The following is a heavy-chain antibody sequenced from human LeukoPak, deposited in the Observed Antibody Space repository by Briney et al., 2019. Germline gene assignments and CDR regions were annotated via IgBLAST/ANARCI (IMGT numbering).Heavy chain of an antibody. CDR2: IYPGDSDT. CDR1: GYSFSTHW. D-gene: IGHD1-1*01. Sequence: GESLKISCKGSGYSFSTHWIGWVRQMPGKGLEWMGIIYPGDSDTRYSPSFQGQVTISADKSIDTAYLQWSSLMASDTAMYYCARQAATAYDYFDYWGRGTLVAVSS. V-gene: IGHV5-51*01. J-gene: IGHJ4*02. CDR3: ARQAATAYDYFDY.